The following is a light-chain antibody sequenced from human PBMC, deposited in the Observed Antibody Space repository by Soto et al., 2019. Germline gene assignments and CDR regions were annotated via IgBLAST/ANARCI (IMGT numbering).Light chain of an antibody. J-gene: IGKJ4*01. CDR2: AAS. CDR3: QQTYNTPLT. V-gene: IGKV1-39*01. Sequence: DIQMTQSPSSLSASVGDRVTITCRASQSIGKYLSWFQQTPGNAPKLLIYAASGLQSGVPSRFSGSGSGTDFTLTINSLQREDFETYYCQQTYNTPLTLGGGTKVDIK. CDR1: QSIGKY.